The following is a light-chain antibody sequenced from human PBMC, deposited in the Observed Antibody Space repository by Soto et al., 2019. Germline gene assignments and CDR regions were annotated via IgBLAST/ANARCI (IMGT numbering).Light chain of an antibody. CDR1: QSVTNW. CDR3: QQYSDYSWT. J-gene: IGKJ1*01. CDR2: GVS. V-gene: IGKV1-5*03. Sequence: DITMTQSPSTLSASVGDRVTISCRASQSVTNWLAWFQQKPGKAPNLLIYGVSNLASGVPSRFSGTGSGTEFTLTISSLQPDDFATYYCQQYSDYSWTFGHGTKVEIK.